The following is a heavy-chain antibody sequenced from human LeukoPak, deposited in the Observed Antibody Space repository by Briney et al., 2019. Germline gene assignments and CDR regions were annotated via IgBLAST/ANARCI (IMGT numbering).Heavy chain of an antibody. V-gene: IGHV3-23*01. D-gene: IGHD6-19*01. J-gene: IGHJ4*02. CDR2: IGAGGGST. CDR3: AKGGGYNSVWRFDY. Sequence: QTGGPLRLSCAASGFMFTIYGMSWVRQAPGKGLEWVSAIGAGGGSTYYADSVKGRFTISRDNSKNTLFLQMNSLRAEDAAVYYCAKGGGYNSVWRFDYWGQGTLVTVSS. CDR1: GFMFTIYG.